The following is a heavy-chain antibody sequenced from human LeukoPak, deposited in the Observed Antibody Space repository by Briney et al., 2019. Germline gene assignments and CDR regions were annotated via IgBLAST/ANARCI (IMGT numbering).Heavy chain of an antibody. Sequence: PGGSLRLSCAASGFTFSGYAMTWVRQAPGKGLEWVSTSDVGDGGTYYADSVQGRFTISRDNPKNTLYLQMNSLTADDTAVYYCARDRSGSTHWGPGTLVTVSS. D-gene: IGHD1-26*01. CDR2: SDVGDGGT. V-gene: IGHV3-23*01. CDR1: GFTFSGYA. J-gene: IGHJ4*02. CDR3: ARDRSGSTH.